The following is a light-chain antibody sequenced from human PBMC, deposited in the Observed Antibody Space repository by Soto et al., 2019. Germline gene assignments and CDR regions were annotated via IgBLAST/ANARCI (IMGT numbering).Light chain of an antibody. V-gene: IGLV2-14*01. Sequence: QSVLTQPASVSGSPGQSITISCTGTSSDVGVYNYVSWYQQHPGKAPKLMIYEVSNRPSGVSNRFSGSKSGNTASLTISGLQADDEADYYGSSYTSSSTYVLGPGTKLTV. CDR2: EVS. CDR3: SSYTSSSTYV. J-gene: IGLJ1*01. CDR1: SSDVGVYNY.